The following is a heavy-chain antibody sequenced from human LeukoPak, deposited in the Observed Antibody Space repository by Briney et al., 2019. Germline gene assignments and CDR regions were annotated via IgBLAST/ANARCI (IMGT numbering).Heavy chain of an antibody. J-gene: IGHJ5*02. CDR2: IIPIFGTA. CDR3: AKVLGYCSGGSCGPFDP. CDR1: GGTFSSYA. D-gene: IGHD2-15*01. V-gene: IGHV1-69*13. Sequence: SVKVSCKASGGTFSSYAISWVRQAPGQGLEWMGGIIPIFGTANYAQKFQGRVTITADESTSTAYMELSSLRSEDTAVYYCAKVLGYCSGGSCGPFDPWGQGTLVTVSS.